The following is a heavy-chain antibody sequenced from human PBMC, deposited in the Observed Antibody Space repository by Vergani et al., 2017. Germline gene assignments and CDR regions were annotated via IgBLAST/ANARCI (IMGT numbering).Heavy chain of an antibody. CDR2: IKNDGGKS. V-gene: IGHV3-23*04. D-gene: IGHD1-1*01. Sequence: EVQLVESGGGLVKPGGSLRLSCAASGFSFSNAWMTWVRQGPGKGLEWVSTIKNDGGKSHYADFVKGRFAISRDNSRNTLYLQMNSLRVEDTAVYYCGRGSDNYNWGQGALVTV. CDR3: GRGSDNYN. J-gene: IGHJ4*02. CDR1: GFSFSNAW.